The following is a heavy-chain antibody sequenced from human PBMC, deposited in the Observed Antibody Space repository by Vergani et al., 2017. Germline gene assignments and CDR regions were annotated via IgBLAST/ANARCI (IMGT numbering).Heavy chain of an antibody. Sequence: QVQLQQWGAGLLKPSETLSLTCAVYGGSFSGYYWSWIRQPPGKGLEWIGEINHSGSTNYNPSLKSRVTISVDTSKNQFSRKRSSGTAADTAGEDWARRVWFGARGAWERWGQGTRVTV. V-gene: IGHV4-34*01. J-gene: IGHJ3*01. CDR1: GGSFSGYY. CDR2: INHSGST. D-gene: IGHD3-10*01. CDR3: ARRVWFGARGAWER.